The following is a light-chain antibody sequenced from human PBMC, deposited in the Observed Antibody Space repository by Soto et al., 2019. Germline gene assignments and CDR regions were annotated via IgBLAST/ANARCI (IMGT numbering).Light chain of an antibody. CDR3: QQTYTTPEIT. CDR2: TAS. J-gene: IGKJ5*01. V-gene: IGKV1-39*01. Sequence: DIQMTQSPSSLSASVGDRVTITCRASQSISSSLNWYQQKPGKAPKLLIYTASSLLSGVPSRFSGSGSGTDFTLTISSLQPEDFAIYYCQQTYTTPEITFGQGTRLEIK. CDR1: QSISSS.